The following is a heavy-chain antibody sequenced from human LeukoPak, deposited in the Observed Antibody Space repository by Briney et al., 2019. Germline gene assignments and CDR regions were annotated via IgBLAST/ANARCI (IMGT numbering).Heavy chain of an antibody. CDR1: GGSISSYY. J-gene: IGHJ5*02. V-gene: IGHV4-4*07. CDR2: IYCSGST. CDR3: ARAGPASSYWFDP. Sequence: SETLSLTCTVSGGSISSYYWSWIRQPAGKGLEWIWRIYCSGSTNYNPSLKSQVTMSVDTSKNRFSLKLSSVTAADTAVYYCARAGPASSYWFDPWGQGTLVTVSS. D-gene: IGHD2-2*01.